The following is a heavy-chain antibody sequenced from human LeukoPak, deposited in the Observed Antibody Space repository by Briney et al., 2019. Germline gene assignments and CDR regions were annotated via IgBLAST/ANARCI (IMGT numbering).Heavy chain of an antibody. D-gene: IGHD4-17*01. Sequence: SETLSLTCTVSSGSISTYYWNWIRQPPGKGLEWIAYIYYSGSTNYNPSLKSRVTISVDTSKNQFSLKLSSVTAADTAVYYCARFDYGDLYGDYWGQGTLVTVSS. V-gene: IGHV4-59*01. CDR3: ARFDYGDLYGDY. CDR1: SGSISTYY. CDR2: IYYSGST. J-gene: IGHJ4*02.